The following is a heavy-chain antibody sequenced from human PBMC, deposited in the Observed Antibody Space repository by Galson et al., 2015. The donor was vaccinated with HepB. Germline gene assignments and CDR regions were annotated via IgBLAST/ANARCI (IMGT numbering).Heavy chain of an antibody. CDR1: GFTFNSYG. CDR3: ARGYNWNEYFEH. J-gene: IGHJ1*01. Sequence: SLRLSCAASGFTFNSYGMLWVRQAPGKGPEWVSVIWYDGNNIYYADSVKGRFTISRDNSKNTLYLQMNSLRAEDTAVYYCARGYNWNEYFEHWGQGTLVTVSS. D-gene: IGHD1-1*01. CDR2: IWYDGNNI. V-gene: IGHV3-33*01.